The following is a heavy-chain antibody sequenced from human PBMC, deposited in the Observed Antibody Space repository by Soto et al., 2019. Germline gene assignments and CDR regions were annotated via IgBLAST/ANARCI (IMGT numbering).Heavy chain of an antibody. CDR2: VYYTGTT. Sequence: SETLSLTCTVSGGSISSYFYIWVRQPPGKGLEWIGSVYYTGTTDYNPSLKSRVTISVDTSKTQFSLNLRSVTAADTAVYYWARDLAAVPRAFDYWGRRNLVTV. V-gene: IGHV4-59*01. CDR3: ARDLAAVPRAFDY. D-gene: IGHD6-13*01. CDR1: GGSISSYF. J-gene: IGHJ4*02.